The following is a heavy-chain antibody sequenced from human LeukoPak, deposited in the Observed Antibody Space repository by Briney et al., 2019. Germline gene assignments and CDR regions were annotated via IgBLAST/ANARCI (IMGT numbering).Heavy chain of an antibody. V-gene: IGHV1-18*01. Sequence: ASVKVSCKASGYTFTSYGISWVRQAPGQGLEWMGWISAYNGNTNYAQKLQGRVTMTTDTSTSTAYMELRSLRSDDTAVYYCAADRVPTDPYKWVDPWGQGTQVIVSS. CDR1: GYTFTSYG. CDR2: ISAYNGNT. CDR3: AADRVPTDPYKWVDP. J-gene: IGHJ5*02. D-gene: IGHD2-2*01.